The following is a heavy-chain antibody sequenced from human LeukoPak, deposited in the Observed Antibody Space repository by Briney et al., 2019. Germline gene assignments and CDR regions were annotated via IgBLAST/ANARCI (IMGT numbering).Heavy chain of an antibody. D-gene: IGHD6-13*01. CDR3: ARDPYGSSSTFDX. J-gene: IGHJ4*02. CDR1: GYTFTSYG. Sequence: ASVKVSCKASGYTFTSYGISWVRQAPGQGLEWMGWINPNSGGTNYAQKFQGRVTMTRDTSISTAYMELSRLKSDDTAIYYCARDPYGSSSTFDXXXQGTLVTVSS. V-gene: IGHV1-2*02. CDR2: INPNSGGT.